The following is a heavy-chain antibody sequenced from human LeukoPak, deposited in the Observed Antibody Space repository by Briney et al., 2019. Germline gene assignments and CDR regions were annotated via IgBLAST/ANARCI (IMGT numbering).Heavy chain of an antibody. Sequence: GGSLRLSCAASGFTFSDYNMNWVRQAPGKGLEWVSYITNGGSTIHHADSVKGRFTISRDNAKKTLYLQMNSLRAEDTAVYYCARSIGLTGGGVDVWDQGTTVTVSS. J-gene: IGHJ6*02. D-gene: IGHD3-9*01. CDR1: GFTFSDYN. CDR3: ARSIGLTGGGVDV. V-gene: IGHV3-11*01. CDR2: ITNGGSTI.